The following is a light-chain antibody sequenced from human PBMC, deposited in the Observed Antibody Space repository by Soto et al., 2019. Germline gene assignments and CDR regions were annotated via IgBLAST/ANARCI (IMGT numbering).Light chain of an antibody. V-gene: IGKV1-39*01. J-gene: IGKJ1*01. Sequence: DIQMTQSPSSLSASVGDRVTITCRASQSISSYLNWYQQKPGKAPKLLIYAASSLQSGVPSRFSGSGSGTDFTLTISSLQPEDFATYYCQQSYSTPQTCGPGTKVEIK. CDR3: QQSYSTPQT. CDR1: QSISSY. CDR2: AAS.